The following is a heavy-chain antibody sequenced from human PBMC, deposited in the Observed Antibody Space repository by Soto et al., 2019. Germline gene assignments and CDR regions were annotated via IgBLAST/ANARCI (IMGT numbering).Heavy chain of an antibody. J-gene: IGHJ6*02. CDR3: ASGARYQLLYYYYGMDV. V-gene: IGHV1-69*13. CDR1: GGTFSSYA. Sequence: SVKVSCKASGGTFSSYAISWVRQAPGQGLEWMGGIIPIFGTANYAQKFQGRVTITADESTSTAYMELSSLRSEDTAVYYCASGARYQLLYYYYGMDVWGQGTTVTVSS. D-gene: IGHD2-2*01. CDR2: IIPIFGTA.